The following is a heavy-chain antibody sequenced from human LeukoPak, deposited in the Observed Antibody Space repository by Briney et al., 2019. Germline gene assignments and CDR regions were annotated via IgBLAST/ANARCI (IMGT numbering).Heavy chain of an antibody. Sequence: GGSLRLSRAASGFTFSDYYMSWIRQAPGKGLEWVSYICSSVSTIYYADSVKGRFTISTDNAKNSLYLQMNSLRAEDTAVYYCARADIVVVPAADLKYYFDYWGQGTLVTVSS. V-gene: IGHV3-11*01. J-gene: IGHJ4*02. D-gene: IGHD2-2*01. CDR3: ARADIVVVPAADLKYYFDY. CDR2: ICSSVSTI. CDR1: GFTFSDYY.